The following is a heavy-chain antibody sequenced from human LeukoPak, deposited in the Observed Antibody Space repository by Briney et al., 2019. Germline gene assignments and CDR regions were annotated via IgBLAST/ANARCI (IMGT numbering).Heavy chain of an antibody. CDR3: ARGRDGYKCGYFDL. CDR2: MTPNSGYT. J-gene: IGHJ2*01. D-gene: IGHD5-24*01. CDR1: GYTFTSYD. V-gene: IGHV1-8*03. Sequence: GASVKVSCKASGYTFTSYDINWVRQATGQGLEWMGWMTPNSGYTGYAQKFQGRVTITRNTSITTAYMELSSLRFEDTAVYYCARGRDGYKCGYFDLWGRDPRDTVSS.